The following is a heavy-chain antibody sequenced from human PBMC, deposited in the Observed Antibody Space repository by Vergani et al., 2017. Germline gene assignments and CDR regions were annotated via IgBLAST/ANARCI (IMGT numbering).Heavy chain of an antibody. V-gene: IGHV3-33*01. CDR2: TWYDGNNK. CDR3: AIDLRLLYNRFDP. CDR1: GFTFNQYG. J-gene: IGHJ5*02. D-gene: IGHD1-14*01. Sequence: QVQLLESGGGVVQPGRSLRLSCAASGFTFNQYGMHWVRQAPGKGLEWVAVTWYDGNNKQYADSVKGRFTISRDNSKSTMYLQMNSMRDEDTGVYYCAIDLRLLYNRFDPWGQGTLVTVSS.